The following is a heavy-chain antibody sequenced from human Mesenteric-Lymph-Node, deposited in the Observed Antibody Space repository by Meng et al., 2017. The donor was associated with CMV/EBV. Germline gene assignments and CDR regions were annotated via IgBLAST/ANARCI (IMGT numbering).Heavy chain of an antibody. CDR3: SSPGVDFWSGYPY. D-gene: IGHD3-3*01. Sequence: KVSCKGSGYSFTSYWIGWVRQMPGKGLEWMGIIYPGDSDTRYSPSFQGQVTISADKSISTAYLQWSSLKASDTAMYYCSSPGVDFWSGYPYWGQGTLVTVSS. V-gene: IGHV5-51*01. J-gene: IGHJ4*02. CDR2: IYPGDSDT. CDR1: GYSFTSYW.